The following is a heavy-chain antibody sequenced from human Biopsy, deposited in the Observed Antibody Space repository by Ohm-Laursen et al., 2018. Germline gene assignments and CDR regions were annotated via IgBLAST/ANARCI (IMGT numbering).Heavy chain of an antibody. Sequence: SVKVSCKASEFTFSRYAMQWVRQTRGQRLEWIGWIALGSGKTDYARNFQERVSITRDMSTGTGYMDLSGLRSEDTAVYYCAAGYYDASGYYYRLKGFDVWGQGTKVTVSP. CDR2: IALGSGKT. V-gene: IGHV1-58*02. CDR3: AAGYYDASGYYYRLKGFDV. D-gene: IGHD3-22*01. J-gene: IGHJ3*01. CDR1: EFTFSRYA.